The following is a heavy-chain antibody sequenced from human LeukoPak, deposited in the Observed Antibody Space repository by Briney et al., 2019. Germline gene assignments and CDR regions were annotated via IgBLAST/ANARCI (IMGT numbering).Heavy chain of an antibody. CDR3: ARGPFQIQLFDY. D-gene: IGHD5-18*01. CDR2: TTPYDDNP. V-gene: IGHV1-18*01. Sequence: ASVKVSCKASGYRFTNFGITWVRQAPGQGLEWMGWTTPYDDNPEYGKKFQGRVTMTTDTSTDTAYLEVSSLRPDDTAVYYCARGPFQIQLFDYWGQGTLVTVSS. J-gene: IGHJ4*02. CDR1: GYRFTNFG.